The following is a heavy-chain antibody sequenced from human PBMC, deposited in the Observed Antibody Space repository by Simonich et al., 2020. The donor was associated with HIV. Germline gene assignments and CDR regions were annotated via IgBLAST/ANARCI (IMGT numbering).Heavy chain of an antibody. CDR3: ARLTAGGLGEYFQH. Sequence: QVQLQQWGAGLLKPSETLSLTCAVYGVSFSGYYWSWNRQPPGKGLVWIGETNHSGRTNYNTSLKSRVTISVDTSKNQFSLKLSSVTAADTAVYYCARLTAGGLGEYFQHWGQGTLVTVSS. V-gene: IGHV4-34*01. CDR1: GVSFSGYY. CDR2: TNHSGRT. J-gene: IGHJ1*01. D-gene: IGHD6-13*01.